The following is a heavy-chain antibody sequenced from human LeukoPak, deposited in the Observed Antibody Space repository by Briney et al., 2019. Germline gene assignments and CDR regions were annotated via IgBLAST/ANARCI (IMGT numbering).Heavy chain of an antibody. CDR2: IYYSGST. D-gene: IGHD3-10*01. CDR3: ARVKWFGELLGFDP. CDR1: GGSISSSSYY. Sequence: PSETLSLTCTVSGGSISSSSYYWGWIRQPPGKGLEWIGSIYYSGSTYYNPSLKSRVTISVDTSKNQFSLKLSSVSAADTAMYYCARVKWFGELLGFDPWGQGTLVTVSS. V-gene: IGHV4-39*01. J-gene: IGHJ5*02.